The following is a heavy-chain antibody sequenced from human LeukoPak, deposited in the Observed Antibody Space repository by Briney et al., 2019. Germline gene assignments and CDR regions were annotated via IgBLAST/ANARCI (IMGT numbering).Heavy chain of an antibody. CDR1: GYTFTNYY. J-gene: IGHJ4*02. CDR3: ARGSYDSSGYYFYFDY. Sequence: GASVKVSCKASGYTFTNYYIHWVRQAPGQGLEWMGLINPGGANTNYAQNFQGRVTMTRDTSTSTVYMELSSLRSEDTAVYYCARGSYDSSGYYFYFDYWGQGTLVTVSS. D-gene: IGHD3-22*01. V-gene: IGHV1-46*01. CDR2: INPGGANT.